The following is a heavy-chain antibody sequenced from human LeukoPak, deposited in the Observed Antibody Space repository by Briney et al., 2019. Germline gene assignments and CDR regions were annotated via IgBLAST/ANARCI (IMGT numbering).Heavy chain of an antibody. J-gene: IGHJ6*02. Sequence: GSLRLSCAASGFTFSSYYWSWIRQPPGKGLEWIGYIYYSGSTNYNPSLKSRVTISVDTSKNQFSLKLSSVTAADTAVYYCARAIAAAGTSYWYYYYGMDVWGQGTTVTVSS. CDR1: GFTFSSYY. CDR3: ARAIAAAGTSYWYYYYGMDV. V-gene: IGHV4-59*01. CDR2: IYYSGST. D-gene: IGHD6-13*01.